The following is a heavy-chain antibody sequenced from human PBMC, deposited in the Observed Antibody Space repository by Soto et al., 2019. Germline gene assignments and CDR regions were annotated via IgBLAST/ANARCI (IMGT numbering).Heavy chain of an antibody. CDR2: IIPMFGTA. Sequence: QVQLVQSGAEVKKPGSSVKVSCKASGGTFSSYAISWVRQAPGQGLEGMGGIIPMFGTADYAQKFQGRVTIPADESTSTAYMELSSLRPEDTAVYYCASHYYDSSGYNYYCGMDVWGQGTTVTVSS. J-gene: IGHJ6*02. D-gene: IGHD3-22*01. V-gene: IGHV1-69*12. CDR3: ASHYYDSSGYNYYCGMDV. CDR1: GGTFSSYA.